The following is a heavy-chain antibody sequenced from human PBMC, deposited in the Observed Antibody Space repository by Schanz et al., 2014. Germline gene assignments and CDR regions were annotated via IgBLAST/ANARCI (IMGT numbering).Heavy chain of an antibody. CDR3: ASGVHVSSLQKGLQF. V-gene: IGHV3-23*04. D-gene: IGHD3-10*01. Sequence: VQLVESGGGVVQPGGSLRLSCAASGFTFTTHSMTWVRQAPGKGLEWVSALSGSGGSTYYADSVKGRFTISRDNAKNSVSLQMRRLRVEDTAVYYCASGVHVSSLQKGLQFWGRGTPVIVSS. J-gene: IGHJ1*01. CDR1: GFTFTTHS. CDR2: LSGSGGST.